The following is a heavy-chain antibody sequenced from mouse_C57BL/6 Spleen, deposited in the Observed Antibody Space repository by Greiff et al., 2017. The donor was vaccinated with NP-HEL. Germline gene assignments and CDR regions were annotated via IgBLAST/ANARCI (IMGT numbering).Heavy chain of an antibody. V-gene: IGHV1-15*01. D-gene: IGHD2-3*01. CDR2: IDPETGGT. CDR1: GYTFTDYE. CDR3: TRADDIVAY. J-gene: IGHJ3*01. Sequence: QVQLQQSGAELVRPGASVTLSCKASGYTFTDYEMHWVKQTPVHGLEWIGAIDPETGGTAYNQTFKGKAILTADKSSSTAYMELRSLTSEDSAAYYCTRADDIVAYCGQGTLVTVSA.